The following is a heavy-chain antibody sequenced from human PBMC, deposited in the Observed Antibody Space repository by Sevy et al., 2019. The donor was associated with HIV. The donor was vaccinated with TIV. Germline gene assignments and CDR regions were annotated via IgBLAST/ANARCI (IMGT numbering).Heavy chain of an antibody. J-gene: IGHJ4*02. D-gene: IGHD3-22*01. Sequence: GGSLRLSCAASGFTFSIYNMNWVRQASGAGLEWISSISGSGGSVYYADSVKGRFTISRDNARSSLYLQINSLTAEDPALYYCARGHCRDDRCLAFDYWGQGTLVTVSS. CDR2: ISGSGGSV. CDR3: ARGHCRDDRCLAFDY. CDR1: GFTFSIYN. V-gene: IGHV3-21*01.